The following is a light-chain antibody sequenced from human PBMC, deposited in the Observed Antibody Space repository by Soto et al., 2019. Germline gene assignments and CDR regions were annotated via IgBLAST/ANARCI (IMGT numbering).Light chain of an antibody. CDR1: QSVTNY. CDR2: DAS. V-gene: IGKV3-11*01. J-gene: IGKJ1*01. CDR3: QQRRHWAPG. Sequence: EIFLTQSPDTLSLSPGERATLSCRASQSVTNYIAWYQQRPGQATRLLIYDASNRATGVPARFSGSGPGTAVTLTISDREPANHGLYYCQQRRHWAPGFGEGTKVEI.